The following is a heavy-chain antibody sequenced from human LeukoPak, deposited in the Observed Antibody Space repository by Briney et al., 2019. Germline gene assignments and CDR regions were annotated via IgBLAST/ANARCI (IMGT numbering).Heavy chain of an antibody. D-gene: IGHD1-26*01. CDR3: ARDAVGRDNWFDP. Sequence: PGRSLRLSCAASGFTFSSYAMHWVRQAPGQGLEWMGVINPNGDITAYAQQFQGRVTMSSDTSTTTFYLELSSLRSDDTAVYYCARDAVGRDNWFDPWGQGTLVTVSS. CDR1: GFTFSSYA. CDR2: INPNGDIT. V-gene: IGHV1-46*01. J-gene: IGHJ5*02.